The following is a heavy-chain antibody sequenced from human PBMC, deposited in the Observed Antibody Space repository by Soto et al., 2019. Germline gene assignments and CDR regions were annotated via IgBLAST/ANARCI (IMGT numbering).Heavy chain of an antibody. CDR2: IYHSGST. CDR1: GGSISSGGYS. J-gene: IGHJ4*02. D-gene: IGHD6-6*01. V-gene: IGHV4-30-2*01. Sequence: PSETLSLTCAVSGGSISSGGYSWSWIRQPPGKGLEWIGYIYHSGSTYYNPSLKSRATISVDRSKNQFSLKLSSVTAADTAVYYCAREAAEGPNSSSYYFDYWGQGTLVTVSS. CDR3: AREAAEGPNSSSYYFDY.